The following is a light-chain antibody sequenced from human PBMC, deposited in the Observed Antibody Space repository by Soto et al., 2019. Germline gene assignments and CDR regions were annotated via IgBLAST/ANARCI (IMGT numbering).Light chain of an antibody. V-gene: IGKV1-5*01. CDR1: QSISSW. CDR3: QQYNSYSRT. J-gene: IGKJ1*01. Sequence: GDRVTITCRASQSISSWLAWYQQKPGKAPKLLISDAYSLESGVPSRFSGSGYGTEFTLTISSLQPDDFATYYCQQYNSYSRTFGQGTKVEIK. CDR2: DAY.